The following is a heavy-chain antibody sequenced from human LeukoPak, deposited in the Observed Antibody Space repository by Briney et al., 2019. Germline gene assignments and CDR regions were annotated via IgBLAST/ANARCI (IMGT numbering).Heavy chain of an antibody. D-gene: IGHD3-10*02. J-gene: IGHJ6*02. Sequence: GGPLSLSCAASGFTFSSYSMNWLRQAPGKGLEWVSSISSSSSYIYYADSVKGRFAISRDNSKSMLFLQLNSLRAEDTALYYCARDLHYYVAMDFWGQGTTVTVSS. V-gene: IGHV3-21*04. CDR3: ARDLHYYVAMDF. CDR1: GFTFSSYS. CDR2: ISSSSSYI.